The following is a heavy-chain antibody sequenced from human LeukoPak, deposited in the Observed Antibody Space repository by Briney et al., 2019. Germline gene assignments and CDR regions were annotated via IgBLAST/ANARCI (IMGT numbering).Heavy chain of an antibody. CDR1: GFTFSNSY. CDR3: ARDLNYNFDF. J-gene: IGHJ4*02. V-gene: IGHV3-74*01. CDR2: IDNDGST. Sequence: GGSLKVSCAASGFTFSNSYMHWVRQAPGKGLVWVSRIDNDGSTSYADSVKGRFTISRDNAKNTLYLQMNSLRAEDTALYYCARDLNYNFDFWGQGTLVTVSS. D-gene: IGHD5-24*01.